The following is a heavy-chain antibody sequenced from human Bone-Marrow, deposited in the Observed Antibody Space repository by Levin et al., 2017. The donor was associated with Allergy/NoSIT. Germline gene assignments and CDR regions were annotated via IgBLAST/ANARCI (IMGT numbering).Heavy chain of an antibody. CDR1: GSSFTSYW. D-gene: IGHD4-17*01. CDR3: ARNYGDYGGAPGGNWFDP. Sequence: GGSLRLSCKGSGSSFTSYWIGWVRQMPGNGLEWMGIIYPGDSDTRYSPSFQGQVTISADKSISTAYLQWSSLKASDTAMYYCARNYGDYGGAPGGNWFDPWGQGTLVTVSS. CDR2: IYPGDSDT. V-gene: IGHV5-51*01. J-gene: IGHJ5*02.